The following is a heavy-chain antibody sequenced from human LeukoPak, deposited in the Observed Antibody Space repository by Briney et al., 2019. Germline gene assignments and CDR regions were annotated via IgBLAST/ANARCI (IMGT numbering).Heavy chain of an antibody. D-gene: IGHD3-9*01. V-gene: IGHV3-13*04. J-gene: IGHJ4*02. CDR1: GSTFSSYD. CDR2: IGTAGDT. CDR3: ARGARYYDILTGTYRGYYFDY. Sequence: GGSLRLSCAASGSTFSSYDMHWVRHATGKGLEWVSAIGTAGDTYYPGSVKGRFTISRENAKNSLYLQMNSLRAGDTAVYYCARGARYYDILTGTYRGYYFDYWGQGTLVTVSS.